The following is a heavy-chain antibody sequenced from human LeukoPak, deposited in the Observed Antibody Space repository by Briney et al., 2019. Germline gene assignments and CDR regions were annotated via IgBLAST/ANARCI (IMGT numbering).Heavy chain of an antibody. CDR2: INHSGST. D-gene: IGHD3-22*01. CDR1: GGSFSGYY. Sequence: SETLSLTCDVYGGSFSGYYWSWIRQPPGKGLEWIGEINHSGSTNYNPSLKSRVTMSVDTAKNQFSLKLSSVTAADTAVYYGARVLDSSGYYYGFDPWGQGTLVTVSS. J-gene: IGHJ5*02. V-gene: IGHV4-34*01. CDR3: ARVLDSSGYYYGFDP.